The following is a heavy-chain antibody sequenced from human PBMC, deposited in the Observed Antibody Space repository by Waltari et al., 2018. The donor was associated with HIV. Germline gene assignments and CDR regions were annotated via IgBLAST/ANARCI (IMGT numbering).Heavy chain of an antibody. D-gene: IGHD3-9*01. CDR3: AREFRTLATSRFDV. V-gene: IGHV7-4-1*01. J-gene: IGHJ1*01. Sequence: QVQLVLRESEWRKPGTSVIISCKASGYTFTSYTINWVRQTPGQGLEWMGWVNTKTGNRRFAHNFTRRFDFSVDTSVSTARLQILDLQRDDAAVYFCAREFRTLATSRFDVWGQGTLLSVSS. CDR2: VNTKTGNR. CDR1: GYTFTSYT.